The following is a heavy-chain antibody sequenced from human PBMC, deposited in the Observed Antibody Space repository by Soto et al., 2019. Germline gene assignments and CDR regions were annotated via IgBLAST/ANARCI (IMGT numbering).Heavy chain of an antibody. V-gene: IGHV4-39*01. Sequence: QLQLQESGPGLVKPSETLSLTCTVSGGSISSIHYYWGWIRQPPGEGLEWIGSILYSGSPYYNPSLKSRVTISVDTSKNQFSLMLNSVTAADTGLYYCARGHWSDHSTPTELNWFDPWGQGTLVTVSS. J-gene: IGHJ5*02. CDR1: GGSISSIHYY. D-gene: IGHD3-3*01. CDR3: ARGHWSDHSTPTELNWFDP. CDR2: ILYSGSP.